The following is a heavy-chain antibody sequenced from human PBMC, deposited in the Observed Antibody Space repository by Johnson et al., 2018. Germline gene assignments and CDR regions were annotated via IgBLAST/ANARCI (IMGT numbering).Heavy chain of an antibody. CDR3: ITDWRGYHDSSGYYYYYYGMGV. CDR1: GFTFTNAW. CDR2: IKSKTDGGTT. V-gene: IGHV3-15*01. D-gene: IGHD3-22*01. J-gene: IGHJ6*02. Sequence: EVQLVESGGGLLKTGGSLRLSCAASGFTFTNAWMTWVRQAPGKGLEWVGRIKSKTDGGTTDYAAPVKGRFTISRDDSKNTLYLQMNSLKTEDTAVYYCITDWRGYHDSSGYYYYYYGMGVWGQGTTVTVSS.